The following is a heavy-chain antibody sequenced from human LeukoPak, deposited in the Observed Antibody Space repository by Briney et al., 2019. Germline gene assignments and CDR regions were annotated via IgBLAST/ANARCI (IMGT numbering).Heavy chain of an antibody. CDR3: ARGTNYYDSSAYYGGDAFDI. J-gene: IGHJ3*02. Sequence: ASVKVSCKASGYTFTDYYVHWVRQAPGQGLEWMGWINPHSGGTNFAQKFQGRVTMTRDTSISTAYMELSRLRSDDTAVFYCARGTNYYDSSAYYGGDAFDIWGQGTMVTVSS. CDR2: INPHSGGT. CDR1: GYTFTDYY. V-gene: IGHV1-2*02. D-gene: IGHD3-22*01.